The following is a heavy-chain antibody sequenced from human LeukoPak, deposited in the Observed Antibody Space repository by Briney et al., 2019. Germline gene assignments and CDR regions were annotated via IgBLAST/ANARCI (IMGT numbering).Heavy chain of an antibody. D-gene: IGHD2-21*02. Sequence: ASVKVSCKASGGTFSSYAISWVRQAPGQGLEWMGRIIPIFGTANYAQKFQGRVTITTDESTSTAYMELRSLRSEDTAVYYCAGCIVVVTANDAFDIWGQGTMVTVSS. CDR3: AGCIVVVTANDAFDI. V-gene: IGHV1-69*05. J-gene: IGHJ3*02. CDR2: IIPIFGTA. CDR1: GGTFSSYA.